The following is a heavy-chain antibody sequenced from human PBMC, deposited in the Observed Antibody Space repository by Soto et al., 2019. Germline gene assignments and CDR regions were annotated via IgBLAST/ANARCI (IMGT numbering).Heavy chain of an antibody. CDR2: ISSNGGST. D-gene: IGHD3-3*01. CDR1: GFTFSSYA. Sequence: GGSLRLSCSASGFTFSSYAMHWVRQAPGKGLEYVSAISSNGGSTYYADSVKGRFTISRDNSKNTLYLQMSSLRAEDTAVYYCVKDLLASRDLITIFGVDYYYYGMDVWGQGTTVTVSS. CDR3: VKDLLASRDLITIFGVDYYYYGMDV. J-gene: IGHJ6*02. V-gene: IGHV3-64D*08.